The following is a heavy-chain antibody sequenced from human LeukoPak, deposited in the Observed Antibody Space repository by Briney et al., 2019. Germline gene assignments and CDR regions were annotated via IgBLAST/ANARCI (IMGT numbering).Heavy chain of an antibody. CDR3: ARLGYGVNSADY. CDR1: DYTSGYTFANYG. J-gene: IGHJ4*02. CDR2: ISVYNGNT. D-gene: IGHD4-23*01. V-gene: IGHV1-18*01. Sequence: ASVKVSCKASDYTSGYTFANYGISWVRQAPGQGLEWMGWISVYNGNTNYAQKLQGRVTMTTDTSTSTAYMELRSLRSDDTAVYYCARLGYGVNSADYWGQGTLVTVSS.